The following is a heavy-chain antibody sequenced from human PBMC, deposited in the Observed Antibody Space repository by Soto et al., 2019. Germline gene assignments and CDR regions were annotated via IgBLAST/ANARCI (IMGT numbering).Heavy chain of an antibody. J-gene: IGHJ5*02. V-gene: IGHV1-69*08. CDR2: IIPILGIA. CDR3: AREPPHRYGSSPSCRGWFDP. Sequence: QVQLVQSGAEVKKPGSSVKVSCKASGGTFSSYTISWVRQAPGQGLEWMGRIIPILGIANYAQKFQGRVTIPGDKSTSTPYMELSSLRYEDTAVYYCAREPPHRYGSSPSCRGWFDPWGQGTLVTVSS. CDR1: GGTFSSYT. D-gene: IGHD2-2*01.